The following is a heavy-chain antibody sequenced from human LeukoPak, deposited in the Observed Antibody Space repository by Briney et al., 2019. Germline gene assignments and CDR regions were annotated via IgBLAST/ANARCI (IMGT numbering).Heavy chain of an antibody. CDR1: GGSFSGYY. Sequence: TSETLSLTCAVYGGSFSGYYWSWIRQPPGKGLEWIGEIHHSGSTNYNPSLKSRVTISVDTSKNQFSLKLSSVTAADTAVYYCARRVVVITTTNGPFDYWGQGTLVTVSS. CDR3: ARRVVVITTTNGPFDY. V-gene: IGHV4-34*01. D-gene: IGHD2-2*01. J-gene: IGHJ4*02. CDR2: IHHSGST.